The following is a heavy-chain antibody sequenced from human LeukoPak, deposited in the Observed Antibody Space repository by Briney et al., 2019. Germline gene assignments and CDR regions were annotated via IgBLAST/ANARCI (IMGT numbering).Heavy chain of an antibody. D-gene: IGHD4-17*01. CDR3: AKWDFFGDYSRFDP. Sequence: GGSLRLSCVASGFTFSSDWMSWVRQAPGKGLEWVATIKHDLSETHYVDSVKGRFTVSRDNAKNSLFLQMNSLRVEDTALYFCAKWDFFGDYSRFDPRGQGTRVTVSS. CDR2: IKHDLSET. V-gene: IGHV3-7*01. CDR1: GFTFSSDW. J-gene: IGHJ5*02.